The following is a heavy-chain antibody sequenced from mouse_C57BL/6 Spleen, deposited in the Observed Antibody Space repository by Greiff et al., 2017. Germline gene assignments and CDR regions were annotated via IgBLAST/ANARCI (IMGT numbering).Heavy chain of an antibody. CDR2: IDPETGGT. D-gene: IGHD1-1*01. J-gene: IGHJ1*03. Sequence: VQLQQSGAELVRPGASVTLSCKASGYTFTDYEMHWVKQTPVHGLEWIGAIDPETGGTAYNQKFKGKAILTADKSSSTAYMELRSLTSEDSAVYYCTMRTTVVDDYWYFDGWGTGTTVTVSS. V-gene: IGHV1-15*01. CDR3: TMRTTVVDDYWYFDG. CDR1: GYTFTDYE.